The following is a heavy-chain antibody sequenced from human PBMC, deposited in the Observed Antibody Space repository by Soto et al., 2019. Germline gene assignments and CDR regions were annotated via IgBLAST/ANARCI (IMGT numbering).Heavy chain of an antibody. D-gene: IGHD1-1*01. CDR2: IYHSEST. CDR1: GSAISSSIW. Sequence: SETLSLTYAFSGSAISSSIWWSWVRQPPGKELKWIGEIYHSESTNYNPTLKSRVTISVDTSKNQFSLKLSSVTAADTAMYYCARDTTPSLWGQG. J-gene: IGHJ1*01. V-gene: IGHV4-4*02. CDR3: ARDTTPSL.